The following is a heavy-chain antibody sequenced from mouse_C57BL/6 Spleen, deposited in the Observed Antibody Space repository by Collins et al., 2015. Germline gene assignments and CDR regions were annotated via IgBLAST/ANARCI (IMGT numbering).Heavy chain of an antibody. J-gene: IGHJ1*03. Sequence: DVQLQESGPGLVKPSQSLSLTCSVTGYSITSGYYWNWIRQFPGNKLEWMGYISYDGSNNYNPSLKNRISITRDTSKNQFFLKLNSVTTEDTATYYCAVVDSHYYGSSHWYFDVWGTGTTVTVSS. CDR2: ISYDGSN. V-gene: IGHV3-6*01. CDR1: GYSITSGYY. D-gene: IGHD1-1*01. CDR3: AVVDSHYYGSSHWYFDV.